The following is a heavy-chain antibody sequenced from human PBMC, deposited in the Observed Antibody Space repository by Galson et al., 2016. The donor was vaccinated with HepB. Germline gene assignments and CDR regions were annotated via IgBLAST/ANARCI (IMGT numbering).Heavy chain of an antibody. V-gene: IGHV5-51*01. CDR3: ARQVGATHDH. CDR2: IYPGDSDT. CDR1: GYSFAKYW. D-gene: IGHD1-26*01. Sequence: QSGAEVKKPGESLKISCQGSGYSFAKYWIVWVRQMPGKGLEWMGIIYPGDSDTTYSPSFQGQVTISADKPISTAYLQWSSLKASDTAMYYCARQVGATHDHWGQGTLDTVSS. J-gene: IGHJ1*01.